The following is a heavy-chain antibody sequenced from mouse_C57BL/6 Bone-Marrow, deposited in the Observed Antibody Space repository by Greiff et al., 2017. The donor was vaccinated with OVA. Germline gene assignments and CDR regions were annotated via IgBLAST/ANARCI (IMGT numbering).Heavy chain of an antibody. CDR2: IRLKSDNYAT. Sequence: EVQLVESGGGLVQPGGSMKLSCVASGFTFSNYWMNWVRQSPEKGLEWVAQIRLKSDNYATHYAESVKGRFTISRDDSKSSVYLQMNNLRAEDTGIYYCTGRGSSYVGYYAMDYWGQGTSVTVSS. J-gene: IGHJ4*01. V-gene: IGHV6-3*01. CDR1: GFTFSNYW. CDR3: TGRGSSYVGYYAMDY. D-gene: IGHD1-1*01.